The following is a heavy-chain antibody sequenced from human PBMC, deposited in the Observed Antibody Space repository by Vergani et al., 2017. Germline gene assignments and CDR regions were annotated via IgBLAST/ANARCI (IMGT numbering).Heavy chain of an antibody. V-gene: IGHV4-61*02. J-gene: IGHJ6*02. D-gene: IGHD2-2*01. Sequence: QLHLQESGPGLVKPSQTLSLTCSVSGDSINNGSYYWSWIRQPAGKGLEWIGRISISGNTDYNSSLKRRISMSVETSKNQFSLKVNSLTAADTAVYYCARGELGYCSSTSCPQYYYGMDVWGQGTTVTVSS. CDR1: GDSINNGSYY. CDR3: ARGELGYCSSTSCPQYYYGMDV. CDR2: ISISGNT.